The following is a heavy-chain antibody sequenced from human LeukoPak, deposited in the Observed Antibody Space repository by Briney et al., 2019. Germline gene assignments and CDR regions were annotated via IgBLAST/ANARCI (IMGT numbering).Heavy chain of an antibody. J-gene: IGHJ4*02. Sequence: SQTLSLTCTVSGGSISSGGYYGSWIRQHPGKGLEWIGYIYYSGSTYYNPSLKSRVTISVDTSKNQFSQKLSSVTAADTAVYYCARAPSVVASFDYWGQGTLVTVSS. D-gene: IGHD2-15*01. CDR3: ARAPSVVASFDY. CDR1: GGSISSGGYY. V-gene: IGHV4-31*03. CDR2: IYYSGST.